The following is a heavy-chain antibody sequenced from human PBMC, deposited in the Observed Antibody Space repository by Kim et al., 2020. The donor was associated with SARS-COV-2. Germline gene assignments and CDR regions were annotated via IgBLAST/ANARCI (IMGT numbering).Heavy chain of an antibody. J-gene: IGHJ3*02. CDR2: IRSKAYGGTT. CDR3: SRDYSGSYHTPDAFDI. CDR1: GFTFGDYA. V-gene: IGHV3-49*03. D-gene: IGHD1-26*01. Sequence: GGSLRLSCTASGFTFGDYAMSWFRQAPGKGLEWVGFIRSKAYGGTTENAASVKGRFTISRDDSKSIAYLQMNSLKTEDTAIYYCSRDYSGSYHTPDAFDIWGQGTMVTVSS.